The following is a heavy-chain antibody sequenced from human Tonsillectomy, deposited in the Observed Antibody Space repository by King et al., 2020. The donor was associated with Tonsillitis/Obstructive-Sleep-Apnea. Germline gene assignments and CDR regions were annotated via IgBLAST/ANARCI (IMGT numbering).Heavy chain of an antibody. J-gene: IGHJ4*02. CDR3: ARGGRTATATPHGY. CDR2: VNAGNGNT. Sequence: QLVQSGAEVKKPGASVKGSCKASGYTFTSYAMHWVRQAPGQRLEWMGWVNAGNGNTKYSQKFQGRVTITRATSASTAYMELSSLRSEDTAVYYCARGGRTATATPHGYWGQGTLVTVSS. V-gene: IGHV1-3*01. D-gene: IGHD2-2*01. CDR1: GYTFTSYA.